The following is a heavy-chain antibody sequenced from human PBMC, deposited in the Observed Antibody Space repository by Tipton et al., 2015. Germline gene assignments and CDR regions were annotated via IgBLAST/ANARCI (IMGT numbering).Heavy chain of an antibody. V-gene: IGHV3-7*01. CDR2: INKDGSEK. D-gene: IGHD3-10*01. Sequence: GSLRLSCTASGFSFTSYWMSWVRQVSGKRLEWVDQINKDGSEKYFADSVKGRFTISRDNTKNSLYLQMNSLRDEDTAVYYCAGDATRGGDIDFWGRGTLVTVSS. CDR1: GFSFTSYW. J-gene: IGHJ2*01. CDR3: AGDATRGGDIDF.